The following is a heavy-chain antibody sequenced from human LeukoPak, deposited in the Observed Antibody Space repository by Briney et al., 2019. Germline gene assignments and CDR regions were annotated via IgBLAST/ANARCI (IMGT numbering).Heavy chain of an antibody. CDR3: AKAALMSLYVTYYFDY. CDR2: ISGSGGST. D-gene: IGHD3-10*02. Sequence: GGSLRLSCAASGFTFSSYAMSWVRQAPGKGLEWVLAISGSGGSTYYADSVKGRFTISRDNSKNTLYLQMNSLRAEDTAVYYCAKAALMSLYVTYYFDYWGQGTLVTVSS. CDR1: GFTFSSYA. J-gene: IGHJ4*02. V-gene: IGHV3-23*01.